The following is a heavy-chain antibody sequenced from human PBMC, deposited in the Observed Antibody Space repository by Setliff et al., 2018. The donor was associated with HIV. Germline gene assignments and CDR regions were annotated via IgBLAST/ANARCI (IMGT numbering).Heavy chain of an antibody. CDR2: IWADEITK. D-gene: IGHD4-17*01. CDR3: ARGPTTVTNYYYYYMDV. CDR1: GFTFSPYA. J-gene: IGHJ6*03. Sequence: GGSLRLSCATSGFTFSPYAIHWVRQAPGMGLEWVAMIWADEITKFYADSVKGRFTISRDNDRNSLYLQMNGLRAEDTAVYYCARGPTTVTNYYYYYMDVWGKGTTVTVSS. V-gene: IGHV3-33*01.